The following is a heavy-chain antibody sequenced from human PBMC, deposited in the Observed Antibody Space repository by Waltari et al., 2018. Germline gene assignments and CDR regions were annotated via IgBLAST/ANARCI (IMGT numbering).Heavy chain of an antibody. CDR2: ISFDGSNK. V-gene: IGHV3-30*03. Sequence: QVQLVESGGGVVQPGGSLRPSCAASGCTFLSYGMDGVRQATGKGLGWVAVISFDGSNKYYADSVKGRFTISRDNSKNTLYLQMNSLRAEDTAVYYCARDTVDSGYVGFYFDYWGQGTLVTVSS. D-gene: IGHD5-12*01. J-gene: IGHJ4*02. CDR1: GCTFLSYG. CDR3: ARDTVDSGYVGFYFDY.